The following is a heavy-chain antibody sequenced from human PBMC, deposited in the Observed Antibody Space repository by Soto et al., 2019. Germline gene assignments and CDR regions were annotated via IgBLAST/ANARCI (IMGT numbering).Heavy chain of an antibody. CDR1: GGSINCYY. Sequence: PSETLSLTCTVSGGSINCYYWSWIRQPPGKGLEWIGEINHSGSTNYNPSLKSRVTISVDTSKNQFSLKLSSVTAADTAVYYCARGRRTTVTIDYWGQGTLVTVSS. V-gene: IGHV4-34*01. J-gene: IGHJ4*02. CDR3: ARGRRTTVTIDY. D-gene: IGHD4-17*01. CDR2: INHSGST.